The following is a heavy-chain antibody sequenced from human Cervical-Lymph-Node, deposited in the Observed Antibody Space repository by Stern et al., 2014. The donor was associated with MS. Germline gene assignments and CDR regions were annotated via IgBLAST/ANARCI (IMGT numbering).Heavy chain of an antibody. J-gene: IGHJ4*02. CDR3: ARSDRLWGSFDY. CDR1: GGSISTTGYY. V-gene: IGHV4-31*03. D-gene: IGHD3-16*01. Sequence: VQLQESDPGLAKPSQTLSLTCTVSGGSISTTGYYWTWIRQHPGKGLEWIGYIHYRGSTYYNPSLKSRGTISVDTSKNQFSLNLTSVTAADTALYYCARSDRLWGSFDYWGQGSLVTVSS. CDR2: IHYRGST.